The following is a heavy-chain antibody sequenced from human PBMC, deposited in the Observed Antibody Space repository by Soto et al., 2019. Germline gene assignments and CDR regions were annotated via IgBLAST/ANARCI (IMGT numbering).Heavy chain of an antibody. J-gene: IGHJ6*03. Sequence: PSDTMSLTCTVSGGSISSYYWSWSRQPPEKGLEWIGYIYYSGSTNYNPSLKSRVTISVDTSKNQFSLKLSSVTAADPAVYYCARGYYYYMDVWGKGTTVTVSS. CDR3: ARGYYYYMDV. CDR2: IYYSGST. CDR1: GGSISSYY. V-gene: IGHV4-59*01.